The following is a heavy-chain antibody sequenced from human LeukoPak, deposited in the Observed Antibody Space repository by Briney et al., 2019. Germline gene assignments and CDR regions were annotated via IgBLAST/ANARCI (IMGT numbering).Heavy chain of an antibody. CDR3: ARGYHLQGELLDY. Sequence: GGSLRLSCAASGFTFSDYIMDWVGQAPGKGREWVGGIRKKTNSYTTEYAASVKGRFSISRDDSKNSLYLQMNSLKTEDTAVYYCARGYHLQGELLDYWGQGTLVTVSS. V-gene: IGHV3-72*01. CDR1: GFTFSDYI. J-gene: IGHJ4*02. D-gene: IGHD1-26*01. CDR2: IRKKTNSYTT.